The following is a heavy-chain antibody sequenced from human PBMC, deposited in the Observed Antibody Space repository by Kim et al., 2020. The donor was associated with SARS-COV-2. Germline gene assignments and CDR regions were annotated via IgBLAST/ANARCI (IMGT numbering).Heavy chain of an antibody. V-gene: IGHV3-33*06. CDR3: AKDVESTGTTYFNRFDS. Sequence: SVKGRFTISRDNSKNKLYLQMNRLRAEDTAVYYCAKDVESTGTTYFNRFDSWGQGTLVTVSS. D-gene: IGHD1-1*01. J-gene: IGHJ5*01.